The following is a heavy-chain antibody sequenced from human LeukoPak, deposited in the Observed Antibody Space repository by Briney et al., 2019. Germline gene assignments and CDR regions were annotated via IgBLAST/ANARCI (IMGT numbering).Heavy chain of an antibody. CDR3: VRHITPYYFDY. CDR1: GFTFSSYI. J-gene: IGHJ4*02. Sequence: PGGSLRLSCSGSGFTFSSYIMHWVRQAPGKGLEYVSAISSNGDSTYYADSVKGRFTISRDNSKNTLYLQMNSRRPDDTAVYYCVRHITPYYFDYWGQGTLVTVSS. V-gene: IGHV3-64D*06. CDR2: ISSNGDST. D-gene: IGHD3-3*01.